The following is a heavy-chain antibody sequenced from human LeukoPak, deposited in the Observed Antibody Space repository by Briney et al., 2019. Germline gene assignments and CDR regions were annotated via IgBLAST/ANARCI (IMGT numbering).Heavy chain of an antibody. D-gene: IGHD3-22*01. CDR1: GFTFSSYG. V-gene: IGHV3-30*18. CDR3: AKGFSYYYDSSGYQPFDY. CDR2: ISYDGSNK. Sequence: GRSLRLSCAASGFTFSSYGMHWVRQAPGKGLEWVAVISYDGSNKYYADSVKGRFTISRDNSKNTLYLQMNSLRAEDTAVCYCAKGFSYYYDSSGYQPFDYWGQGTLVTVSS. J-gene: IGHJ4*02.